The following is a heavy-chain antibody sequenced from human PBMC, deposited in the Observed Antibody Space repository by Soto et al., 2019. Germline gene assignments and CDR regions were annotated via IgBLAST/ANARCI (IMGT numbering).Heavy chain of an antibody. D-gene: IGHD1-26*01. CDR2: IKSKTDGGTT. CDR3: TTGWELLRRYFDY. J-gene: IGHJ4*02. V-gene: IGHV3-15*01. Sequence: GGSLRLSCAASGFTFSNAWMSWVRQAPGKGLEWVGRIKSKTDGGTTDYAAPVKGRFTISRDDSKNTLYLQMNSLKTEDTAVYYCTTGWELLRRYFDYWGQGTLVTVSS. CDR1: GFTFSNAW.